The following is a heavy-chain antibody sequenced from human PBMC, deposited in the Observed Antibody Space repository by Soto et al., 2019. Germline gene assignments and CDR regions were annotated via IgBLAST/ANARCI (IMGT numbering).Heavy chain of an antibody. Sequence: AASVKVSCKASGYTFTGYYMHWVRQAPGQGLEWMGWINPNSGGTNYAQKSQGRVTMTRDTSISTAYMELSRLRSDDTAVYYCAMGITRAEFLNQGKPYYYYYYGMDVWGQGTTVTVSS. V-gene: IGHV1-2*02. CDR1: GYTFTGYY. D-gene: IGHD3-3*01. CDR3: AMGITRAEFLNQGKPYYYYYYGMDV. J-gene: IGHJ6*02. CDR2: INPNSGGT.